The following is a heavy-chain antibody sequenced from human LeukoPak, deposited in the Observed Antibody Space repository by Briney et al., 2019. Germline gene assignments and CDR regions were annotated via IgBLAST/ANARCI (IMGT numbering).Heavy chain of an antibody. D-gene: IGHD2-2*01. V-gene: IGHV4-34*01. J-gene: IGHJ6*04. Sequence: PSETLSLTCAVYGESFSGYYWSWIRQPPGKGLEWIGEINHSGSTNYNPSLKSRVTISVDTSKNQFSLKLSSVTAADTAVYYCARGSSVVPAVPPLYGMDVWGKGTTVTVSS. CDR2: INHSGST. CDR3: ARGSSVVPAVPPLYGMDV. CDR1: GESFSGYY.